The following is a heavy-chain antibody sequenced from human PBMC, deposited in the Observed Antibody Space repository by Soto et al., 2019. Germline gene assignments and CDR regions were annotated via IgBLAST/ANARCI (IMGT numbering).Heavy chain of an antibody. J-gene: IGHJ4*02. CDR2: MSYDGRKE. CDR1: GFTFNTYG. CDR3: VKDPTAGVTGTYYIY. Sequence: QVQLVESGGGVVQPGRYLRLSCAGSGFTFNTYGMHWVRQAPGKGLEWVAVMSYDGRKEYYVDSVKGRFTISRENSKNTLYLQMNSLREEYTAVYYCVKDPTAGVTGTYYIYWGQGTLVTVSS. V-gene: IGHV3-30*18. D-gene: IGHD3-10*01.